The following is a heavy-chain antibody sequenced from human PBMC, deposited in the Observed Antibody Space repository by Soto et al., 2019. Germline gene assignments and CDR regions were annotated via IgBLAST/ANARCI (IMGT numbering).Heavy chain of an antibody. CDR1: GFTFDDYA. CDR3: AKEYSGYDLGYMDV. CDR2: ISWNSGSI. V-gene: IGHV3-9*01. D-gene: IGHD5-12*01. J-gene: IGHJ6*03. Sequence: EVQLVESGGGLVQPGRSLRLSCAASGFTFDDYAMHWVRQAPGKGLEWVSGISWNSGSIGYADSVKGRFTISRDNAKNSLYLQMNSLRAEDTALYYCAKEYSGYDLGYMDVWGKGTTVTVSS.